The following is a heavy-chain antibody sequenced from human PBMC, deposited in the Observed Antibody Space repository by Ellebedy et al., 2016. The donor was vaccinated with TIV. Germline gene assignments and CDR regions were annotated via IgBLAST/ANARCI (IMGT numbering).Heavy chain of an antibody. CDR2: IGTAGDT. CDR3: ARVRFGDTAVDY. J-gene: IGHJ4*03. CDR1: RFTFSSYD. V-gene: IGHV3-13*01. D-gene: IGHD2-21*02. Sequence: GESLKISCAASRFTFSSYDMHWVRQGTGQGLEWVSAIGTAGDTYYPGSVKGRFTISRENAKNSLYLQMNSLGAEETAVYYCARVRFGDTAVDYWGQGTLVTVSS.